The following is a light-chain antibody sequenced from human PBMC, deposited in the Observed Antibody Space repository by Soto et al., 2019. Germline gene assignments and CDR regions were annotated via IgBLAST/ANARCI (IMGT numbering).Light chain of an antibody. CDR3: SSYTSSSPPYV. CDR2: DVS. CDR1: SSDVGGYNY. J-gene: IGLJ1*01. Sequence: QSALTQPASVSGSPGQSITISCTGTSSDVGGYNYVSWYQQHPGKAPKLMIYDVSNRPSGVSNRFSGSKSGNTASLTISGPQAEDEADYYCSSYTSSSPPYVFEPGPKVTVL. V-gene: IGLV2-14*01.